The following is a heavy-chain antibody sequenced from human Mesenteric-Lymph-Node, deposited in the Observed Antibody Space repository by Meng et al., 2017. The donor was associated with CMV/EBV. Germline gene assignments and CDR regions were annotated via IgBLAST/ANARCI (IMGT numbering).Heavy chain of an antibody. CDR2: IDPNSGVT. V-gene: IGHV1-2*02. Sequence: ASVKVSCKASGYTFTSYGISWVRQAPGQGLEWMGWIDPNSGVTNYAQKFQGRVTMTRDTSISTAYMELISLRSDDTAVYYCAKGGQLHCYTAGCYKLFDYWGQGTLVTVSS. CDR1: GYTFTSYG. J-gene: IGHJ4*02. CDR3: AKGGQLHCYTAGCYKLFDY. D-gene: IGHD2-2*02.